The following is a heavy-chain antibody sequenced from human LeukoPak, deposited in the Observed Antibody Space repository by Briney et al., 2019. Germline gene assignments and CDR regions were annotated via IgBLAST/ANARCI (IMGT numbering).Heavy chain of an antibody. CDR1: GGSISSGGYY. CDR2: IYYSGST. CDR3: ARDRGVPGLFDY. D-gene: IGHD2-2*01. V-gene: IGHV4-31*11. J-gene: IGHJ4*02. Sequence: SETLSLTCAVSGGSISSGGYYWSWIRQHPGKGLEWIGYIYYSGSTYYNPSLKSRVTISVDTSKNQFSLKLSSVTAADTAVYYCARDRGVPGLFDYWGQGTLVTVSS.